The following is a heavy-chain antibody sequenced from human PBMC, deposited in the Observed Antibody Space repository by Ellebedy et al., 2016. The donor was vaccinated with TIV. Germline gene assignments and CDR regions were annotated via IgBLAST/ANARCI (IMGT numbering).Heavy chain of an antibody. Sequence: GESLKISCAASGFTFRSYDMHWVRQGTGKGLEWVSAIGTAGDTYYPGSVKGRFTISRENAKNSLYLQITSLRAEDTAVYYCARVRFGDTAVDYWGQGTLVTVSS. D-gene: IGHD2-21*01. CDR2: IGTAGDT. CDR1: GFTFRSYD. J-gene: IGHJ4*03. CDR3: ARVRFGDTAVDY. V-gene: IGHV3-13*01.